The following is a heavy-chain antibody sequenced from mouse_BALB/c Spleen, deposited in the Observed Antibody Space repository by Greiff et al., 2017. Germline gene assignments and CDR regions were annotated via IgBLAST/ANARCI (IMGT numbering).Heavy chain of an antibody. V-gene: IGHV1-80*01. CDR1: GYAFSSYW. CDR3: ALDSSGYVAY. CDR2: IYPGDGDT. J-gene: IGHJ3*01. Sequence: QVQLQQSGAELVRPGSSVKISCKASGYAFSSYWMNWVKQRPGQGLEWIGQIYPGDGDTNYKGKFKGKATLTADKSSSTAYMQLSSLTSEDSAVYFCALDSSGYVAYWGQGTLVTVSA. D-gene: IGHD3-2*01.